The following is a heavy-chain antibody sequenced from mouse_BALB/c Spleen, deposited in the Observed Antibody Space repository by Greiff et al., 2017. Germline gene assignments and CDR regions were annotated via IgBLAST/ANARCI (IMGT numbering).Heavy chain of an antibody. D-gene: IGHD1-1*01. Sequence: DVMLVESGGGLVKPGGSLKLSCAASGFTFSSYAMSWVRQTPEKRLEWVASISSGGSTYYPDSVKGRFTISRDNARNILYLQMSSLRSEDTAMYYCARRLITTVSFDYWGQGTTLTVSS. J-gene: IGHJ2*01. CDR3: ARRLITTVSFDY. V-gene: IGHV5-6-5*01. CDR2: ISSGGST. CDR1: GFTFSSYA.